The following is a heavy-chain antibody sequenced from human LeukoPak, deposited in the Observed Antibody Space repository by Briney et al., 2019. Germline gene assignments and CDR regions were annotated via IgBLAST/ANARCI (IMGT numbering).Heavy chain of an antibody. J-gene: IGHJ4*02. CDR3: ARDRAYNDYDCCFDY. D-gene: IGHD5-12*01. CDR2: INPSGGST. V-gene: IGHV1-46*01. CDR1: AYTFTTYY. Sequence: EASVKVSCKTSAYTFTTYYMHWVRQAPGQGLEWMGIINPSGGSTTYAQKSQGRVTMTTDTSTSTVYMELSSLRSEDTAVYYCARDRAYNDYDCCFDYWGQGTLVTVSS.